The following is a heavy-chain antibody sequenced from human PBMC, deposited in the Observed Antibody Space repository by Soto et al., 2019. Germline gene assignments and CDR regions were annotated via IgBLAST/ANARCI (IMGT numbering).Heavy chain of an antibody. J-gene: IGHJ4*02. V-gene: IGHV4-61*01. D-gene: IGHD5-18*01. Sequence: KPSETLSLTCTVSGGSVSSGSYYWSWIRQPPGKGLEWIGYIYYSGSTNYNPSLKSRVTISVDTSKNQFSPKLSSVTAADTAVYYCARERRGYSSIDYWGQGTLVTVSS. CDR3: ARERRGYSSIDY. CDR1: GGSVSSGSYY. CDR2: IYYSGST.